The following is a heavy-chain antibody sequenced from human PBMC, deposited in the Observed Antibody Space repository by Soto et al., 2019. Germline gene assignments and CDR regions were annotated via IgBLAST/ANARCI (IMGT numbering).Heavy chain of an antibody. Sequence: GASVKVSCKASGYTFTSNGISWVRQAPGQGLEWMGWISADKGNTNYAQKLQGRVTMTRDTSTSTVYMELRSLRSEDTAMYYCARDRAHGFDIWGQGTMVTVSS. CDR3: ARDRAHGFDI. CDR2: ISADKGNT. V-gene: IGHV1-18*01. CDR1: GYTFTSNG. J-gene: IGHJ3*02.